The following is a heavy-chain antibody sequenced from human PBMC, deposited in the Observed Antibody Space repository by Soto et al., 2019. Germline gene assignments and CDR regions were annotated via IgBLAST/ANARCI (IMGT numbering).Heavy chain of an antibody. D-gene: IGHD2-2*01. J-gene: IGHJ3*02. CDR1: GYTFTSYG. V-gene: IGHV1-18*01. CDR3: AGVVVPAARGAFDI. CDR2: ISAYNGNT. Sequence: ASVKVSCKASGYTFTSYGISWVRQAPGQGLEWMGWISAYNGNTNYAQKLQGRVTMTTDTSTSTAYMELRSLRSDDTAVYYCAGVVVPAARGAFDIWGQGTMVTVSS.